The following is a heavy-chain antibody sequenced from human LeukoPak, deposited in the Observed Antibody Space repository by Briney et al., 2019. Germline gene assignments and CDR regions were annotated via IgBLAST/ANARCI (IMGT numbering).Heavy chain of an antibody. D-gene: IGHD3-3*01. J-gene: IGHJ4*02. CDR1: GFTFSSYA. V-gene: IGHV3-23*01. CDR3: ARDERLLSFLK. Sequence: GGSLRLSCAASGFTFSSYAMSWVRQAPGKGLEWVSVISGSGTNTYYADSVKGRFTISRDNSKNTLYLQMNSLRAEDTAIYYCARDERLLSFLKWGQGTLVTVSS. CDR2: ISGSGTNT.